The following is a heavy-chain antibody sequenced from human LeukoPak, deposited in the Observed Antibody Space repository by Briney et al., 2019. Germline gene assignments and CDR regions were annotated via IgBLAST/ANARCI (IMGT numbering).Heavy chain of an antibody. CDR1: GFTFSSYA. CDR3: AKEMSGEF. Sequence: GGSLRLSCAASGFTFSSYAMSWVRQAPGKGLEWVSWITGSGGTTYYADFVKGRFTISRDNSENTVYLQMNNLRDEDTAIYYCAKEMSGEFWDQGALVTVSS. D-gene: IGHD3-10*01. V-gene: IGHV3-23*01. CDR2: ITGSGGTT. J-gene: IGHJ4*02.